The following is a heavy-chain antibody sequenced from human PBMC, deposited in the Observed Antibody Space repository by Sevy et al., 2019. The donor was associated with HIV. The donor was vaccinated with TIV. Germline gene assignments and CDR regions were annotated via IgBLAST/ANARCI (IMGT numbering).Heavy chain of an antibody. V-gene: IGHV3-33*01. CDR2: IWYDGSNK. CDR3: ARGVYDFWSGYYNGPLYYFDY. D-gene: IGHD3-3*01. CDR1: GFTFSSYG. Sequence: GGYLRLSCAASGFTFSSYGMHWVRQAPGKGLEWVAVIWYDGSNKYYADSVKDRFTISRDNSKNTLYLQMNSLRAEDTAVYYCARGVYDFWSGYYNGPLYYFDYWGQGTLVTVSS. J-gene: IGHJ4*02.